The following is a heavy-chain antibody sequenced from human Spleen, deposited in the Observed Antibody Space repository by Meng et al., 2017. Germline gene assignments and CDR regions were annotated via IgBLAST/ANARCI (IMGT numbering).Heavy chain of an antibody. CDR2: ISSSTTYI. V-gene: IGHV3-21*01. CDR1: GFTFSSYT. Sequence: GESLKISCAASGFTFSSYTMNWVRQTPGKGLEWVSSISSSTTYIYYADSVKGRFTISRDNAKSSLYLQMSGLRAEDTAVYYCARDASGYCRSTGCFLCDNWGQGTLVTVSS. J-gene: IGHJ4*02. D-gene: IGHD2-2*01. CDR3: ARDASGYCRSTGCFLCDN.